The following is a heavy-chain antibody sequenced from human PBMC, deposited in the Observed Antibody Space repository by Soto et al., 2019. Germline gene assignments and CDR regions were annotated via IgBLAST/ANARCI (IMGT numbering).Heavy chain of an antibody. V-gene: IGHV4-59*01. CDR3: ARRAALGRITMIGRHLLAFDI. CDR1: GGSISSYY. Sequence: QVQLQESGPGLVKPSETLSLTCTVSGGSISSYYWSWIRQPPGKGLEWIGYIYYSGSTNYNPSLTRRVTLSVDTSKNQFSLKLSSVTAADTAVDYRARRAALGRITMIGRHLLAFDIWGQGTMVTVSS. CDR2: IYYSGST. J-gene: IGHJ3*02. D-gene: IGHD3-22*01.